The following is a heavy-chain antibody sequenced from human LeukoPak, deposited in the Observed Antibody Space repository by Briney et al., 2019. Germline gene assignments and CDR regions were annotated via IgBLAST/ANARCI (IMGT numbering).Heavy chain of an antibody. Sequence: ASVKVSCKASGHTFTSYGISWVRQAPGQGLEWMGWINPNSGGTNYAQKFQGRVTMTRDTSISTAYMELSRLRSDDTAVYYCARVGIVGARGEEGFDYWGQGTLVTVSS. CDR3: ARVGIVGARGEEGFDY. D-gene: IGHD1-26*01. CDR1: GHTFTSYG. CDR2: INPNSGGT. J-gene: IGHJ4*02. V-gene: IGHV1-2*02.